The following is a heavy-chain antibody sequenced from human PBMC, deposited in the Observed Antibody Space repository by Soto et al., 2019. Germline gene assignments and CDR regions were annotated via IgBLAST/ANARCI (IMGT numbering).Heavy chain of an antibody. CDR1: GFTFSSYW. CDR2: IKQDGSEK. Sequence: LRLSCAASGFTFSSYWMSWVRQSPGKGLEWVANIKQDGSEKYYVDSVKGRFTISRDNAKNSLYLQMNSLRAEDTAVYYCARDSDYGDYGDAFDIWGQGTMVTVSS. D-gene: IGHD4-17*01. J-gene: IGHJ3*02. V-gene: IGHV3-7*01. CDR3: ARDSDYGDYGDAFDI.